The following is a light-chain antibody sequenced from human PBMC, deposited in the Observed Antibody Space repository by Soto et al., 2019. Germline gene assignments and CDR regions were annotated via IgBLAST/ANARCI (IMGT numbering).Light chain of an antibody. Sequence: DIQMTQSPSTLSASVGDRVTITCRASQSISSWLAWCQQKPGKAPKLLIYDASSLESGVPSRFSGSGSGTEFTLTISSLQPDDFATYYCQQYNSHGTFGQGTKVEIK. V-gene: IGKV1-5*01. CDR3: QQYNSHGT. CDR2: DAS. J-gene: IGKJ1*01. CDR1: QSISSW.